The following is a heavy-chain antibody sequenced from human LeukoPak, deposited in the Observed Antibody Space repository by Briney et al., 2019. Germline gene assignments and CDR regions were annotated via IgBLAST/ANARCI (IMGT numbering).Heavy chain of an antibody. D-gene: IGHD2-2*02. V-gene: IGHV4-61*08. CDR2: IYHSGST. CDR1: GGSISSGDYY. Sequence: SETLSLTCTVSGGSISSGDYYWSWIRQPPGKGLEWIGYIYHSGSTYYNPSLKSRVTISVDRSKNQFSLKLSSVTAADTAVYYCARDALGYCSSTSCYNGGGFDYWGQGTLVTVSS. J-gene: IGHJ4*02. CDR3: ARDALGYCSSTSCYNGGGFDY.